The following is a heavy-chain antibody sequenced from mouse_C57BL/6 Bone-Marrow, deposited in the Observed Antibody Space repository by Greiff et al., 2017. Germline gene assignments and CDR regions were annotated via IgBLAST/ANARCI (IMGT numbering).Heavy chain of an antibody. CDR1: GFTFSSYG. CDR3: ASPASETAMDY. V-gene: IGHV5-6*01. D-gene: IGHD3-2*02. CDR2: ISSGGSYT. J-gene: IGHJ4*01. Sequence: EVHLVESGGDLVKPGGSLKLSCAASGFTFSSYGMSWVRQTPDKRLEWVATISSGGSYTYYPDSVKGRFTISRDNAKNTLYLQMSSLKSEDTAMYYCASPASETAMDYWGQGTSVTGSS.